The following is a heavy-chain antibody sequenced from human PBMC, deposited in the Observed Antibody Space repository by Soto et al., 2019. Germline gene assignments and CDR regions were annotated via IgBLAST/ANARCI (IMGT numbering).Heavy chain of an antibody. CDR1: GFTFSSYE. V-gene: IGHV3-48*03. D-gene: IGHD3-3*01. CDR3: AKDPPPTPFLDQKYNWFDP. CDR2: ISSSGSTI. J-gene: IGHJ5*02. Sequence: SLRLSCAASGFTFSSYEMNWVHQAPGKGLEWVSYISSSGSTIYYADSVKGRFTISRDNAKNSLYLQMNSLRAEDTAVYYCAKDPPPTPFLDQKYNWFDPWGQGTLVTVSS.